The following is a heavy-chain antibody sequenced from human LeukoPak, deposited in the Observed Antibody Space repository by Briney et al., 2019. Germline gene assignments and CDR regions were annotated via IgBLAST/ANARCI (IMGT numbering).Heavy chain of an antibody. CDR1: GGSISTSVVF. Sequence: SETLSLTCTVSGGSISTSVVFWGWIRQPPGKGLEWIGSINYSGTTYYNPSLKSRVTISVDTSKNQFSLKLTSITAADTAVYYCARHPDLEDWGQGTLVTVSS. CDR3: ARHPDLED. D-gene: IGHD3-3*01. V-gene: IGHV4-39*01. J-gene: IGHJ4*02. CDR2: INYSGTT.